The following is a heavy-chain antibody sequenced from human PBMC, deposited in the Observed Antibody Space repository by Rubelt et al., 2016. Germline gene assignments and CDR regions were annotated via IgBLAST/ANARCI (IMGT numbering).Heavy chain of an antibody. CDR2: IKSNPDGGTV. CDR3: TRSSGYTYGPRGYFYGMDV. V-gene: IGHV3-15*01. Sequence: VHLVESGGGVVQPGRSLRLSCVASGFTFSHTWMSWVRQAPGKGLEWVGRIKSNPDGGTVDYAAPVKGRFTISRDDSKNTVHLQMNSLRTEDTALYYCTRSSGYTYGPRGYFYGMDVWGQGTTVAVSS. D-gene: IGHD5-18*01. J-gene: IGHJ6*02. CDR1: GFTFSHTW.